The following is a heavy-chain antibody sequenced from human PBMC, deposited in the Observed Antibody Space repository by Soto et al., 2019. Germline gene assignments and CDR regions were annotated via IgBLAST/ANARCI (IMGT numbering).Heavy chain of an antibody. CDR2: IIPIFGTA. Sequence: GASVKVCCKASGGTFSSYSISWVRQAPGQGLEWMGGIIPIFGTANYAQKFQGRVTITADESTSTAYMELSSLRSEDTAVYYCARSRSPEDTAMVRMVYYYYGMDVWGQGTTVTVSS. CDR3: ARSRSPEDTAMVRMVYYYYGMDV. CDR1: GGTFSSYS. D-gene: IGHD5-18*01. V-gene: IGHV1-69*13. J-gene: IGHJ6*02.